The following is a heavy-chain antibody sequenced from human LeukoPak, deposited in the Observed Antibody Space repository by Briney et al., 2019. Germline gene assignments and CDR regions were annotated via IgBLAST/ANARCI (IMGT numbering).Heavy chain of an antibody. CDR1: GGTFSSYA. J-gene: IGHJ5*02. CDR3: ARDGGKKWADCSSTDGCDP. V-gene: IGHV1-69*13. CDR2: IIPIFGTA. D-gene: IGHD2-2*01. Sequence: GASVKVSCKASGGTFSSYAISWVRQAPGQGLEWMGGIIPIFGTANYAQKFQGRVTITADESTSTAYMELSSLRSEDTAVYYCARDGGKKWADCSSTDGCDPRGQGTLVTVSS.